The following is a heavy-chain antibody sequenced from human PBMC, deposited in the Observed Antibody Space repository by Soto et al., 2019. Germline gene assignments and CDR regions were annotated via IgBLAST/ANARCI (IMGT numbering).Heavy chain of an antibody. V-gene: IGHV1-69*13. CDR1: GGTFSIYG. Sequence: SVKVXCKASGGTFSIYGFSWVRQAPGQGPEWIGGIIPILTTPNYAQKFHGRVTIVADESTTTVYMELSSLKSEDTAVYYCATSVGIAPTGEDGMDVWG. J-gene: IGHJ6*02. D-gene: IGHD2-8*02. CDR2: IIPILTTP. CDR3: ATSVGIAPTGEDGMDV.